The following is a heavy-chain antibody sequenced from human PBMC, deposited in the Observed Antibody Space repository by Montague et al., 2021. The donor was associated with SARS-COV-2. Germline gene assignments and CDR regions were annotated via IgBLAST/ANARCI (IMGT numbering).Heavy chain of an antibody. CDR2: INHSGST. CDR3: ARGRRRYNWRDETSYYYGMDV. D-gene: IGHD1-20*01. CDR1: GGSLSGYY. V-gene: IGHV4-34*01. Sequence: SETLSLTCAVYGGSLSGYYWSWIRQPPGKGLEWIGEINHSGSTNYNPSLKSRVTISLDTSKNQFSLKLSSVTAADTAVYYCARGRRRYNWRDETSYYYGMDVWGQGTRSPSP. J-gene: IGHJ6*02.